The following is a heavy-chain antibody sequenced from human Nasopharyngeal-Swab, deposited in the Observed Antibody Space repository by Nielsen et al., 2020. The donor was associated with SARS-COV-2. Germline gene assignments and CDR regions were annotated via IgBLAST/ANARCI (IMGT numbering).Heavy chain of an antibody. J-gene: IGHJ3*02. CDR2: IYYSGST. V-gene: IGHV4-39*01. D-gene: IGHD6-19*01. CDR3: ARLTGSSSGISSGAFDI. Sequence: SETLSLTFTVSGGSISSSSYYWVWLRPPPGKGLEWIGSIYYSGSTYYNPSLRSRVTISVDTSKNPFSLKLSSVTAADTAVYYCARLTGSSSGISSGAFDIWGQGTMVTVSS. CDR1: GGSISSSSYY.